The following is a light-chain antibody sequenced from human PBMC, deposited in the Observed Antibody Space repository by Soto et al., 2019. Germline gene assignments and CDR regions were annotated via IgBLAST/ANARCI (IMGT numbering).Light chain of an antibody. CDR3: GTWDSSLGGGV. Sequence: QSVLTQPPSVSAAQGQKVTISCSGSSSNIGNKYVSWYQQVPGTAPKLLIYENFYRASGIPDRFSGSKSGTSATLDIIGLQAGDEADYYCGTWDSSLGGGVFGGGTKVTVL. J-gene: IGLJ2*01. CDR1: SSNIGNKY. V-gene: IGLV1-51*02. CDR2: ENF.